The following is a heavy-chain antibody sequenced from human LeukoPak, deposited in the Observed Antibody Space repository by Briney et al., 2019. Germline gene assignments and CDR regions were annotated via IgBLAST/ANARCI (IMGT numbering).Heavy chain of an antibody. CDR3: AKGGTYYYDSSGYYGGFDP. CDR1: GFTLSSYA. J-gene: IGHJ5*02. D-gene: IGHD3-22*01. Sequence: GGSLRLSCAASGFTLSSYAMSWVRQAPGKGLEWVAFIRYDGSNKYYADSVKGRFTISRDNSKNTLYLQMNSLRAEDTAVYYCAKGGTYYYDSSGYYGGFDPWGQGTLVTVSS. V-gene: IGHV3-30*02. CDR2: IRYDGSNK.